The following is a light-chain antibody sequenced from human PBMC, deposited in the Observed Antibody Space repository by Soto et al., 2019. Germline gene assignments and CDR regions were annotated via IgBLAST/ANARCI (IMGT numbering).Light chain of an antibody. Sequence: EIVLTQSPGTLSLSPGERVTLSCRASQSVSSNYLAWYQQKPGQAPRLLIYGASSRATGVPDRFSGSGSGTDSTLTISRLEPEDVAVYYCQQYGSSPLTFGGGTKVEIK. V-gene: IGKV3-20*01. CDR1: QSVSSNY. CDR3: QQYGSSPLT. CDR2: GAS. J-gene: IGKJ4*01.